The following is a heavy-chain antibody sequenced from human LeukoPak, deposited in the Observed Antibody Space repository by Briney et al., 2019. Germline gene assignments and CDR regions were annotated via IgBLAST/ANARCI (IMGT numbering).Heavy chain of an antibody. J-gene: IGHJ5*02. CDR1: GFTFSSYG. CDR2: ISYDGSNK. CDR3: AKEVVAAAGRYNWFDP. D-gene: IGHD6-13*01. Sequence: PGGSLRLSCAASGFTFSSYGMHWVRQAPGKGLEWVAVISYDGSNKYYADSVKGRFTISIDNSKNTLYLQMNSLRAEDTAVYYCAKEVVAAAGRYNWFDPWGQGTLVTVSS. V-gene: IGHV3-30*18.